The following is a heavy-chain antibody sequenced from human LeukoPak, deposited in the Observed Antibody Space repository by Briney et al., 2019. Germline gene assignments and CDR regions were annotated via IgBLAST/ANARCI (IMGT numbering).Heavy chain of an antibody. V-gene: IGHV3-9*01. D-gene: IGHD6-19*01. CDR2: ISWNSGNI. CDR3: AKDSITVAGIVDY. Sequence: GGSLRLSCAASGFTFDDYAMHWVRQAPGKSLEWVSGISWNSGNIGYADSVKGRFTISRDNAKNSLYLQMNSLRAEDTALYYCAKDSITVAGIVDYWGQGTLVTVSS. J-gene: IGHJ4*02. CDR1: GFTFDDYA.